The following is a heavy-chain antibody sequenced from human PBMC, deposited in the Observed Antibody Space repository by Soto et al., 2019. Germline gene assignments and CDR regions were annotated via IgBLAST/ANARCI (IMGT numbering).Heavy chain of an antibody. CDR2: FDPEDGET. CDR1: GYTLTELS. J-gene: IGHJ4*02. Sequence: ASVKVSCKVSGYTLTELSMHWVRQAPGKGLEWMGGFDPEDGETIYAQKFQGRVTMTEDTSTDTAYMELSSLRSEDTAVYYCATPGAHSSSWYYFDYWGQGTLVTVSS. CDR3: ATPGAHSSSWYYFDY. V-gene: IGHV1-24*01. D-gene: IGHD6-13*01.